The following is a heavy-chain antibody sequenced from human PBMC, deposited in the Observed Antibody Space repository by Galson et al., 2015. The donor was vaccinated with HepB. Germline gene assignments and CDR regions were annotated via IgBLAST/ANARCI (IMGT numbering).Heavy chain of an antibody. CDR2: ISYDGSNK. CDR3: ARPNPRRILGRPGAATFDI. V-gene: IGHV3-30-3*01. J-gene: IGHJ3*02. CDR1: GFTFSSYW. Sequence: SLRLSCAASGFTFSSYWMSWVRQAPGKGLEWVAVISYDGSNKYYADSVKGRFTISRDNSKSTLYLQMNSLRAEDTAVYYCARPNPRRILGRPGAATFDIWGQGTMVTVSS. D-gene: IGHD2-15*01.